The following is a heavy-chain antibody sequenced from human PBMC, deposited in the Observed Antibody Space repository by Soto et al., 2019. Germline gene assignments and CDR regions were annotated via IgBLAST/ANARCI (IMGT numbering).Heavy chain of an antibody. D-gene: IGHD3-3*01. CDR1: GGSFSGYY. J-gene: IGHJ6*02. Sequence: QVQLQQWGAGLLKPSETLSLTCAVYGGSFSGYYWSWIRQPPGKGLEWIGEINHSGSTNYNPSLKSRVTISVDTSKNQFSLKLSSVTAADTAVYYCASKKTYYDFWSGSRDYYGMDVWGQGTTVTVSS. CDR2: INHSGST. V-gene: IGHV4-34*01. CDR3: ASKKTYYDFWSGSRDYYGMDV.